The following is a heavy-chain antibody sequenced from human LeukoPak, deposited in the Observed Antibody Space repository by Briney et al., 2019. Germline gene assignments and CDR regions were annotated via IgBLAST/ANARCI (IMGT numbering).Heavy chain of an antibody. Sequence: PSETLSLTCTVSGGSISSYYWSWIRQPPGKGLEWIGYIYYSGSTNYNPSLKSRVTISVDTSKNQFSLKLSSVTAADTAVYYCARGAPPGYYNWFDPWGQGTLVTVSS. CDR2: IYYSGST. J-gene: IGHJ5*02. CDR1: GGSISSYY. V-gene: IGHV4-59*01. CDR3: ARGAPPGYYNWFDP. D-gene: IGHD6-13*01.